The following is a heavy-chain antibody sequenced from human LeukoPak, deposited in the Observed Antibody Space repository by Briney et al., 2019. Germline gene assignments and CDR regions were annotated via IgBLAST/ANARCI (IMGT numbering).Heavy chain of an antibody. CDR3: TRVRDSSSWDVWYYYYYMDV. J-gene: IGHJ6*03. D-gene: IGHD6-13*01. CDR1: GFTFGDYA. Sequence: GGSLRLSCTASGFTFGDYAMSWVRQAPGKGLEWVGFIRSKAYGGTTEYAASVKGRFTISRDDSKSIAYLQMNSLKTEDTAVYYCTRVRDSSSWDVWYYYYYMDVWGKGTTVTISS. V-gene: IGHV3-49*04. CDR2: IRSKAYGGTT.